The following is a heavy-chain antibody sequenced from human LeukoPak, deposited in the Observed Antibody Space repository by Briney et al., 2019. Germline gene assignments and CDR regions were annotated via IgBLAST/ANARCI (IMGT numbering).Heavy chain of an antibody. CDR3: ARYYYDSRGYYYYYFDY. Sequence: NPSQTLSLTCAISGDSVSSNSAAWNWIRQSPSRGLEWLGRTYYRSKWSNDYAVSVKSRITINPDTSGNQFSLQLNSVTPEDTAVYYCARYYYDSRGYYYYYFDYWGQGTLVTVSS. V-gene: IGHV6-1*01. CDR1: GDSVSSNSAA. D-gene: IGHD3-22*01. J-gene: IGHJ4*02. CDR2: TYYRSKWSN.